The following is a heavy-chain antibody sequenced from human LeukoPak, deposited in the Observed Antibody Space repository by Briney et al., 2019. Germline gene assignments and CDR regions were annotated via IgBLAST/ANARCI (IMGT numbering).Heavy chain of an antibody. V-gene: IGHV3-48*03. Sequence: PGGSLRLSCAASGFTFSSYEMNWVRQAPGKGLEWVSYISSSGSTIYYADSVKGRFTISRDNAKNSLYLQMNSLRAEDTAVYYCARSPAAMYTYYYYMDVWGKGTTVTISS. D-gene: IGHD2-2*01. J-gene: IGHJ6*03. CDR1: GFTFSSYE. CDR3: ARSPAAMYTYYYYMDV. CDR2: ISSSGSTI.